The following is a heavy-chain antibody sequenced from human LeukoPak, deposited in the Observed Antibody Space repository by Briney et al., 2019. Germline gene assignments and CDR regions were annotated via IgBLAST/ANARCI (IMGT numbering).Heavy chain of an antibody. CDR3: ALDAFDI. J-gene: IGHJ3*02. Sequence: SETLSLTCAVYGGSFSGYYWSWIRQPPGKGLEWTGEINHSGSTNYNPSLKSRVTISVDTSKNQFSLKLSSVTAEDTAVYYCALDAFDIWGQGTMVTVSS. CDR1: GGSFSGYY. CDR2: INHSGST. V-gene: IGHV4-34*01.